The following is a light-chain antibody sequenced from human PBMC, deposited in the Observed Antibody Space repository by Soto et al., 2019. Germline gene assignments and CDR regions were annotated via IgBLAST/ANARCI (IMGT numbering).Light chain of an antibody. V-gene: IGKV3-20*01. Sequence: ESVLTQSPATLSLSPGERATLSCRASQSVSSYLAWYQQKPGQAPRLLIYGASNRATGIPDRFSGSGSGTDFTLTISGLEPEDFAVYYCQQYGTSLFTFGGGTKVDI. CDR3: QQYGTSLFT. CDR1: QSVSSY. J-gene: IGKJ4*01. CDR2: GAS.